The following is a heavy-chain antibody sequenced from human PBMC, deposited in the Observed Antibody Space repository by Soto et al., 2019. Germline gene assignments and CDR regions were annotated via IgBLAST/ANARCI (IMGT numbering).Heavy chain of an antibody. CDR3: ARNRIAARPFDY. V-gene: IGHV4-59*01. CDR2: IYYSGST. Sequence: QVQLQESGPGLVKPSETLSLTCTVSGGSISSYYWSWIRQPPGKGLEWIGYIYYSGSTNYNPSLKSRVTISVDTSKNQFSLKLSSVTAADTAVYYCARNRIAARPFDYWGQGTLVTVSS. CDR1: GGSISSYY. J-gene: IGHJ4*02. D-gene: IGHD6-6*01.